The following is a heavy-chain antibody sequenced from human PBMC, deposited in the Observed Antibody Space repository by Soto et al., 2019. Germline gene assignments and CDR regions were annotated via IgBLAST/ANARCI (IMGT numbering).Heavy chain of an antibody. D-gene: IGHD4-4*01. V-gene: IGHV3-21*01. J-gene: IGHJ3*02. Sequence: GGSLRLSCAASGFTFSSYSMNWVRQAPGKGLEWVSSISSSSSYIYYADSVKGRFTISRDNAKNSLYLQMNSLRAEDTAVYYCARKGSMTTVTGVDAFDIWGQGTMVTVSS. CDR1: GFTFSSYS. CDR2: ISSSSSYI. CDR3: ARKGSMTTVTGVDAFDI.